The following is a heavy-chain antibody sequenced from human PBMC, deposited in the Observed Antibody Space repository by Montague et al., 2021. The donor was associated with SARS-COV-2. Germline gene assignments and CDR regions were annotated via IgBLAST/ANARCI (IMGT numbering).Heavy chain of an antibody. CDR1: GGSISSGSYY. V-gene: IGHV4-61*02. CDR2: IYTSGST. D-gene: IGHD3-22*01. Sequence: TLSLTCTVSGGSISSGSYYWSWIRQPAGKGLEWIGRIYTSGSTNYNPSLKSRVTISVDTSKNQFSLKLSSVTAADTAVYYCARVPPYYYDSSGYYSGDFDIWGQGTMVTVSS. CDR3: ARVPPYYYDSSGYYSGDFDI. J-gene: IGHJ3*02.